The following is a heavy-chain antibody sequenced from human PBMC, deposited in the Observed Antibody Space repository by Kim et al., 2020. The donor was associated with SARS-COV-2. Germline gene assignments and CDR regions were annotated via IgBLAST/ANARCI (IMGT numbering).Heavy chain of an antibody. J-gene: IGHJ6*02. Sequence: GGSLRLSCAASGFTFSSYGMHWVRQAPGKGLEWVAVIWYDGSNKYYADSVKGRFTISRDNSKNTLYLQMNSLRAEDTAVYYCAKNRDYYYYGMDVWGQGTSVTVSS. V-gene: IGHV3-33*06. CDR1: GFTFSSYG. CDR3: AKNRDYYYYGMDV. CDR2: IWYDGSNK.